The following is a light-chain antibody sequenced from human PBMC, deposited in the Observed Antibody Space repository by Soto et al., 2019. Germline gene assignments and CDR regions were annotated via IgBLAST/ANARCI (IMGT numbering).Light chain of an antibody. V-gene: IGKV1-5*03. CDR2: QAS. CDR1: QSISSW. Sequence: DIQMTQSPSTLSASVGDRVTITCRAGQSISSWLAWYQQKPGKAPKLLIYQASTLESGVPLRVSGSGSGTEFTLTISSLQPDDFATYFCQQYNSYWTFGQGTKVEIK. CDR3: QQYNSYWT. J-gene: IGKJ1*01.